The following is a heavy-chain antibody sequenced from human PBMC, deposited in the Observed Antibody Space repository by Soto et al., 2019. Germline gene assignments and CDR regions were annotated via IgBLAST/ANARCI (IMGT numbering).Heavy chain of an antibody. V-gene: IGHV1-69*13. CDR2: IIPIFGTA. D-gene: IGHD5-12*01. J-gene: IGHJ3*02. CDR3: ARDRAEMATTDNAFDI. Sequence: ASVKVSCKASGGTFSSYAISWVRQAPGQGLEWMGGIIPIFGTANYAQKFQGRVTITADESTSTAYMELSSLRSEDTAVYYCARDRAEMATTDNAFDIWGQGTMVTVSS. CDR1: GGTFSSYA.